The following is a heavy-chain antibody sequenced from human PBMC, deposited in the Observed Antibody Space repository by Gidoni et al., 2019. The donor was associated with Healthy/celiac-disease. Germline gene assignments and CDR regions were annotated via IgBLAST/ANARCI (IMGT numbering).Heavy chain of an antibody. J-gene: IGHJ4*02. CDR2: INSDGSST. CDR1: GFTFSSYW. V-gene: IGHV3-74*01. CDR3: AKSSGWYNSPDY. Sequence: EVQLVESGGGLVQPGGSLILSCAASGFTFSSYWMHWVRQAPGKGLVWVSRINSDGSSTSYADSVKGRFTISRDNAKNTLYLQMNSLRAEDTAVYYCAKSSGWYNSPDYWGQGTLVTVSS. D-gene: IGHD6-19*01.